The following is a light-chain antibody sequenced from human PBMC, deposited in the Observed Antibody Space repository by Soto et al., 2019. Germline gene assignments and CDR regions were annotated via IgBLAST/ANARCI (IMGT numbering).Light chain of an antibody. CDR2: GAS. V-gene: IGKV3-20*01. J-gene: IGKJ1*01. CDR3: HQYGSSPRT. Sequence: EIVLTQSPGTLYLSPGERATLSCRASQSVSSSYLAWYQQKPGQARRLLIYGASSRATGIPDRLSGSGSWTDFTRTIRRLEPEDFAVYYCHQYGSSPRTFGQGTKVDI. CDR1: QSVSSSY.